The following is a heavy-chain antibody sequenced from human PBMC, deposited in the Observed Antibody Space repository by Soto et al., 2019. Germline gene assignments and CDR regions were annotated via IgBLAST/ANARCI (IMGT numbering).Heavy chain of an antibody. CDR2: IIPIFGTA. V-gene: IGHV1-69*01. CDR1: GGTFSSYA. Sequence: QVQLVQSGAEVKKPGSSVKVSCKASGGTFSSYAISWVRQAPGQGLEWMGGIIPIFGTANYAQKFQGRVTITADESTSTAYMELSSLRSEVTAVYYCARGGYCGGDCYSYFDYWGQGTLVTVSS. CDR3: ARGGYCGGDCYSYFDY. D-gene: IGHD2-21*02. J-gene: IGHJ4*02.